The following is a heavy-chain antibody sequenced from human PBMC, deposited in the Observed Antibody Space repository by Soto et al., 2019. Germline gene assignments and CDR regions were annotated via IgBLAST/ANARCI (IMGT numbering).Heavy chain of an antibody. CDR2: INPSGGST. CDR1: GYTFTSYY. V-gene: IGHV1-46*01. J-gene: IGHJ6*02. D-gene: IGHD3-16*01. Sequence: ASVKVSCKASGYTFTSYYMHWVRQAPGQGLEWMGIINPSGGSTSYAQKFQGRVTMTRDTSTSTIYMELSSLRSEDTAVYYGDYVFNYYYGMDVWGQGTTVTVSS. CDR3: DYVFNYYYGMDV.